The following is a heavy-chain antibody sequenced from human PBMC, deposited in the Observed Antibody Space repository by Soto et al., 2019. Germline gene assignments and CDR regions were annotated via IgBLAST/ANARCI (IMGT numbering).Heavy chain of an antibody. CDR2: VSAYNGPT. CDR3: ARDLLTMVQVITRENWFDP. D-gene: IGHD3-10*01. CDR1: GYTFTSYG. J-gene: IGHJ5*02. Sequence: QAQLVQSGGEVKQPGASVKVSCKASGYTFTSYGISWVRQAPGQGLAWMGWVSAYNGPTKSAQKFQGRITMTTDTPTTTAYMELRSLRSDDTVIYYCARDLLTMVQVITRENWFDPWGQGTLVTVSS. V-gene: IGHV1-18*04.